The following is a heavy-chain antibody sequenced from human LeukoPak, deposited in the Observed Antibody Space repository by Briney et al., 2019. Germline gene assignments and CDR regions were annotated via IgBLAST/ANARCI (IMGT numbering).Heavy chain of an antibody. CDR3: AREFYGDYVDY. CDR2: IDPSGST. D-gene: IGHD4-17*01. CDR1: GGSISPYY. V-gene: IGHV4-4*08. J-gene: IGHJ4*02. Sequence: SSETLSLTCVVSGGSISPYYWSWFRQSPGKGLEWIGYIDPSGSTNYNPSLKSRVTISVDTSKNQFSLKLSSVTAADTAVYYCAREFYGDYVDYWGQGTLVTVSS.